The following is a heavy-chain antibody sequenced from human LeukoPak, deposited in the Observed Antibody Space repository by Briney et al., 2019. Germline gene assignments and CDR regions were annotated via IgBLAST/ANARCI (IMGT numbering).Heavy chain of an antibody. Sequence: ASVKVSCKASGYTFTSYGISWVRQAPGRGLEWMGWISAYNGNTDYAQKLQGRVTMTTDTSTSTAYMELRSLRSDDTAVYYCARDRAHNWNYVHFGYWGQGTLVTVSS. CDR3: ARDRAHNWNYVHFGY. V-gene: IGHV1-18*01. D-gene: IGHD1-7*01. J-gene: IGHJ4*02. CDR2: ISAYNGNT. CDR1: GYTFTSYG.